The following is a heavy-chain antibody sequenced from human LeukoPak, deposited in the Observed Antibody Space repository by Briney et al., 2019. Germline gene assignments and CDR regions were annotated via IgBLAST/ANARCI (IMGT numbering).Heavy chain of an antibody. CDR1: GYTFTGYY. J-gene: IGHJ1*01. CDR2: ITPNRCGT. CDR3: ASLLGYCSGGSCYAEYFQH. Sequence: ASVKVSCKASGYTFTGYYMHWARRAPGQGLEGMVWITPNRCGTNYAQKSQGGVTMTRDTSVSTAYMELSRLKSDDTAVYYCASLLGYCSGGSCYAEYFQHWGQGTLVTVSS. V-gene: IGHV1-2*02. D-gene: IGHD2-15*01.